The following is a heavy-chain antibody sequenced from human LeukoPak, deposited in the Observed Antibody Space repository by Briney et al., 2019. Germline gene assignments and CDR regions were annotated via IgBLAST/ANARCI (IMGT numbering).Heavy chain of an antibody. CDR1: GFTFSSYW. CDR3: VRGGGLDV. CDR2: INHNGNVN. Sequence: QTGGSLRLSCAASGFTFSSYWMNWARQAPGKGLEWVASINHNGNVNYYVDSVEGRFTISRDNAKNSLYLQMSNLRAEDTAVYFCVRGGGLDVWGQGATVTVSS. J-gene: IGHJ6*02. V-gene: IGHV3-7*03. D-gene: IGHD3-16*01.